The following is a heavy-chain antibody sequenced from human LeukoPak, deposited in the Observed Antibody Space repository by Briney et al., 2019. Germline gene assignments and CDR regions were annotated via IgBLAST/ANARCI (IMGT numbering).Heavy chain of an antibody. CDR3: ARKVGGYDFWSGYGHMDV. CDR2: INHSGST. D-gene: IGHD3-3*01. CDR1: GGSFSCYY. J-gene: IGHJ6*03. Sequence: PSETLSFTCAVYGGSFSCYYWSWIRQPPGKGLEWIGEINHSGSTNYNPSLKSRITISVDTSKNHFSLKLSSVTAADTAVYYCARKVGGYDFWSGYGHMDVWGKGTTVTVSS. V-gene: IGHV4-34*01.